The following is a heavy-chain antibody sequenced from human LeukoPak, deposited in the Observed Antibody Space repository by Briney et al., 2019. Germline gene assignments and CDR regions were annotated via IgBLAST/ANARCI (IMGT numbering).Heavy chain of an antibody. V-gene: IGHV4-34*01. CDR3: AGSRRNSSGWYVVSFDY. CDR1: GGSFSGYY. Sequence: PSETLSLTCAVYGGSFSGYYWSWIRQPPGKGLEWIGEINHSGSTNYNPSLKSRVTISVDTSKNQFPLKLSSVTAADTAVYYCAGSRRNSSGWYVVSFDYWGQEPWSPSPQ. J-gene: IGHJ4*01. CDR2: INHSGST. D-gene: IGHD6-19*01.